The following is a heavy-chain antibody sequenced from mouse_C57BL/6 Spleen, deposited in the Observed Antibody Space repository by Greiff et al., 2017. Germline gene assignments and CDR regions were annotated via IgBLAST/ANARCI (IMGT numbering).Heavy chain of an antibody. J-gene: IGHJ4*01. Sequence: QVQLKQSGPELVKPGASVKISCKASGYAFSSYWMHWVKQRPGKGLEWIGRINPGDGDTNYNGKFKGKATLTADKSSITAYMQLSSLTSEDSAVYCGAYGCSYDIYYWGQGTSVTVSS. CDR1: GYAFSSYW. CDR3: AYGCSYDIYY. V-gene: IGHV1-82*01. CDR2: INPGDGDT. D-gene: IGHD1-1*01.